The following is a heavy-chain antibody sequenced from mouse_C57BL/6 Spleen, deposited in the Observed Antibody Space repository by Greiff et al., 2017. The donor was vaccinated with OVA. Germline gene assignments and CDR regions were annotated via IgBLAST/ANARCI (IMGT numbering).Heavy chain of an antibody. D-gene: IGHD3-1*01. J-gene: IGHJ4*01. V-gene: IGHV2-6-1*01. CDR3: ARHLGYYYAMDD. CDR2: IWSDGST. Sequence: VMLVESGPGLVAPSQSLSITCTVSGFSLTSYGVHCVRQPPGKGLEWLVVIWSDGSTTYNSALKSRLSISKDNSKSQVFLKMNSLQTDDTAMYYCARHLGYYYAMDDWGKGTSVTVSS. CDR1: GFSLTSYG.